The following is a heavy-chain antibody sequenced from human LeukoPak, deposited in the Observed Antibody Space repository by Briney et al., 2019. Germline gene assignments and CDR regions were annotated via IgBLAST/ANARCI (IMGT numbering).Heavy chain of an antibody. V-gene: IGHV3-48*02. J-gene: IGHJ4*02. CDR1: GFTFSNYS. Sequence: GGSLRLSCAASGFTFSNYSMNWVRQAPGKGLEWVSWISSTSNTIYYADTVKGRFTISRDNAKNSLDLQMNSLRDEDTAVYYCARPSRSTGPAYWGQGTLVTVSS. CDR3: ARPSRSTGPAY. D-gene: IGHD2-2*01. CDR2: ISSTSNTI.